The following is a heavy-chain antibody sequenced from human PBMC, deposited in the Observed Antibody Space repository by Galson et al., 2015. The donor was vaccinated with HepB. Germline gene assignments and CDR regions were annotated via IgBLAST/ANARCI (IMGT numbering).Heavy chain of an antibody. CDR2: IDPSDSYT. CDR3: ARPVIPVYSSGWYPGMDV. CDR1: GYSFTSYW. Sequence: SGAEVKKPGESLKISCKGSGYSFTSYWIGWVRQMPGKGLEWMGRIDPSDSYTNYSPSFQGHVTISADKSISTAYLQWSSLKASDTAMYYCARPVIPVYSSGWYPGMDVWGQGTTVTVSS. J-gene: IGHJ6*02. D-gene: IGHD6-19*01. V-gene: IGHV5-10-1*01.